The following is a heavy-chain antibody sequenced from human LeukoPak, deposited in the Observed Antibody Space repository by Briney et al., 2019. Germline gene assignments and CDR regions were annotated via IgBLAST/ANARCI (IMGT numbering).Heavy chain of an antibody. J-gene: IGHJ6*03. CDR3: ARSARHCNNGVCFTDYYIDL. D-gene: IGHD2-8*01. V-gene: IGHV1-2*06. Sequence: AASVKVSCKTSGYTFTDSYIHWVRQAPGQGLEWMGRINPYSGDPNYPQKFQGRVTMTRDTSISTAYMEMSSLTSDDTAVYYCARSARHCNNGVCFTDYYIDLWGKGTTVSVSS. CDR1: GYTFTDSY. CDR2: INPYSGDP.